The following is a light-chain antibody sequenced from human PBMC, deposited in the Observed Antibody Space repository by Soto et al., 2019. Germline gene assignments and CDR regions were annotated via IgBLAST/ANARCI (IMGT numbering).Light chain of an antibody. CDR1: SSNTGAGYD. CDR3: QSYDSSLSGVV. J-gene: IGLJ2*01. V-gene: IGLV1-40*01. Sequence: QSVLTQPPSVSGAPGQRVTISCTGSSSNTGAGYDVHWYQQLPGTAPKLLIYGNSSRPSGVPDRFSGSKSGTSASLAITGLQAEDEADYYCQSYDSSLSGVVFGGGTKVTVL. CDR2: GNS.